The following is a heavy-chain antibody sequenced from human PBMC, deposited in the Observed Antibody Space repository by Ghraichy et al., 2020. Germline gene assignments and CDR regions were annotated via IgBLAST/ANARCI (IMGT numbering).Heavy chain of an antibody. J-gene: IGHJ3*02. V-gene: IGHV3-23*01. CDR1: GFTFSSYA. Sequence: GGSLRLYCAASGFTFSSYAMSWVRQAPGKGLEWVSAISGSGGSTYYADSVKGRFTISRDNSKNTLYLQMNSLRAEDTAVYYCAVLKWLGLFAFDIWGQGTMVTVSS. CDR3: AVLKWLGLFAFDI. D-gene: IGHD6-19*01. CDR2: ISGSGGST.